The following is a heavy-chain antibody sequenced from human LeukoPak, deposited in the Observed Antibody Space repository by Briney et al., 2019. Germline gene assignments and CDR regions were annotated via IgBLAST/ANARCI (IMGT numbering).Heavy chain of an antibody. D-gene: IGHD4-11*01. Sequence: GGYLRLSCSASGLSVSRNYMGWVRQAPGKGLEWVSVIYSGVSTYYADFVKGRFTISRDNSKNTLYHQMNSMRAEDTAVYYCASPSGDMTTLGMDVWGQGTTVTVSS. CDR3: ASPSGDMTTLGMDV. V-gene: IGHV3-53*01. J-gene: IGHJ6*02. CDR1: GLSVSRNY. CDR2: IYSGVST.